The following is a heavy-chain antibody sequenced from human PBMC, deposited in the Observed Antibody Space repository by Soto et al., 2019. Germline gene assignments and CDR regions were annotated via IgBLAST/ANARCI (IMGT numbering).Heavy chain of an antibody. J-gene: IGHJ4*02. CDR1: GGSISSSSYY. CDR3: ARSRAYRYSSGGRYYFDY. CDR2: IYYSGST. D-gene: IGHD6-19*01. V-gene: IGHV4-39*01. Sequence: PSETLSLTCTVSGGSISSSSYYWGWIRQPPGKGLEWIGSIYYSGSTYYNPSLKSRVTISVDTSKNQFSLKLSSVTAADTAVYYCARSRAYRYSSGGRYYFDYWGQGTLVTVS.